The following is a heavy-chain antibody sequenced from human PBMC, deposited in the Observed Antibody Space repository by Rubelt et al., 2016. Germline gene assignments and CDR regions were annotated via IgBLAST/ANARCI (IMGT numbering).Heavy chain of an antibody. Sequence: QVQLVQSGAEVKKPGASVKVSCKASGYTFTSYGISWVRQAPGQGLEWMGWINTNTGNPTYAQGFTGRFVFTLDIPVRTAYLKISSLKAEGMAVYYCARDLRPGNMVRVRHSLDPWGQGTLVTVSS. J-gene: IGHJ5*02. V-gene: IGHV7-4-1*02. CDR3: ARDLRPGNMVRVRHSLDP. D-gene: IGHD3-10*01. CDR1: GYTFTSYG. CDR2: INTNTGNP.